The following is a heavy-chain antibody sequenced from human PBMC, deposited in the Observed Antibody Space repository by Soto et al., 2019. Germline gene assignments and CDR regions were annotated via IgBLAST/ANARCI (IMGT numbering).Heavy chain of an antibody. Sequence: ASVKVSCKASGYTFTTYAMHWVRQAPGQSLEWVAWINPANGNTKYSQKFQGRVTITRDTSATTAYMGLSSLRSEDTAVYYCARAQSQTNDSEFGSYHDPPHYWGQGTLVTVSS. D-gene: IGHD3-16*02. CDR3: ARAQSQTNDSEFGSYHDPPHY. CDR1: GYTFTTYA. V-gene: IGHV1-3*01. J-gene: IGHJ4*02. CDR2: INPANGNT.